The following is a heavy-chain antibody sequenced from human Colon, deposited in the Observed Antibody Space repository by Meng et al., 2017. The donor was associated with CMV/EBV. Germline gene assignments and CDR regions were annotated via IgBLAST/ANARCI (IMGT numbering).Heavy chain of an antibody. CDR3: ARGGGTPIRGVLPFDF. Sequence: QGQLQQGGAGLFKPSETLSLPCALYGWSFSPYYWGWIRQSPGKGLEWISEIDHTGSTNYNPSLKSRVTISIDTSNSHFSLNLTSVTAADTAVYYCARGGGTPIRGVLPFDFWGQGTLVTVSS. CDR2: IDHTGST. D-gene: IGHD3-10*01. V-gene: IGHV4-34*01. J-gene: IGHJ4*02. CDR1: GWSFSPYY.